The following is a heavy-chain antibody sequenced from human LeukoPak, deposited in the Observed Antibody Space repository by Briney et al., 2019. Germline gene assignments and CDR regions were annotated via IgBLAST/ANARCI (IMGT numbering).Heavy chain of an antibody. V-gene: IGHV4-39*01. CDR3: ARLLYDGDYL. CDR2: IYYSGST. CDR1: GGPISSSSYY. J-gene: IGHJ5*02. Sequence: PSETLSLTCTVSGGPISSSSYYWGWIRQPPGKGLEWIGSIYYSGSTYYNPSLKSRVTISVDTSKNQFSLKLSSVTAADTAVYYCARLLYDGDYLWGQGTLVTVSS. D-gene: IGHD4-17*01.